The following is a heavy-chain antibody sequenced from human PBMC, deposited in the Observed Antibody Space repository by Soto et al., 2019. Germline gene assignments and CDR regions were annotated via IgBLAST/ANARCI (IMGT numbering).Heavy chain of an antibody. Sequence: EVQLAESGGGLVQPGGSLRLSCAASGFTFDDYVMHWVRQAPGKGLEWVSGISWKSGTIGYADSVQGRFTISRDNAKNSLYLQMSSLRTEDTAFYYCAKDMSARSDSWLNWFDPWGQGTLVTVSS. CDR1: GFTFDDYV. CDR2: ISWKSGTI. CDR3: AKDMSARSDSWLNWFDP. V-gene: IGHV3-9*01. J-gene: IGHJ5*02. D-gene: IGHD2-2*01.